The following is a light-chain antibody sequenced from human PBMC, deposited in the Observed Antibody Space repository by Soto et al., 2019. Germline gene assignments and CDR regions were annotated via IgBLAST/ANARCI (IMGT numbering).Light chain of an antibody. CDR3: QQYDNLPYT. Sequence: DIQMSQSPSSLSASVGDRVTITCQASQDIYNHLSWYQQKPGRAPNLLIHDASNSETGVPSRITGGGSGTSFTLTISSLQPEDSATDYCQQYDNLPYTFGQGTKLEIK. CDR1: QDIYNH. J-gene: IGKJ2*01. CDR2: DAS. V-gene: IGKV1-33*01.